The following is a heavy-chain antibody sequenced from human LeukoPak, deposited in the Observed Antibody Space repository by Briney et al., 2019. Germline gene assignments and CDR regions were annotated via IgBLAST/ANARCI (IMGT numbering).Heavy chain of an antibody. D-gene: IGHD6-6*01. CDR3: ARPMSEYSSSSWFDP. V-gene: IGHV4-38-2*02. Sequence: SETLSLTCTVSGYSISSGYYWGWIRQPPGKGLEWIGSIYHSGSTYYNPSLKSRVTISVDTSKNQFSLKLSSVTAADTAVYYCARPMSEYSSSSWFDPWGQGTLVTVSS. CDR1: GYSISSGYY. CDR2: IYHSGST. J-gene: IGHJ5*02.